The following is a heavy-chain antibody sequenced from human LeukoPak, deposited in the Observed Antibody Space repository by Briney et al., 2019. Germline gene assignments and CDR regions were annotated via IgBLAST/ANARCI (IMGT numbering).Heavy chain of an antibody. CDR3: ARHWDSSGYYGKYYFDY. J-gene: IGHJ4*02. CDR1: GGSISSYY. D-gene: IGHD3-22*01. V-gene: IGHV4-4*09. CDR2: IYTSGKT. Sequence: SETLSLTCTVSGGSISSYYWSWIWQPPGKRLEWIGYIYTSGKTNYNPSLKSRVTISVDTSKNQCSLKLSSVTAADTAVHYCARHWDSSGYYGKYYFDYWGQGTLVTVSS.